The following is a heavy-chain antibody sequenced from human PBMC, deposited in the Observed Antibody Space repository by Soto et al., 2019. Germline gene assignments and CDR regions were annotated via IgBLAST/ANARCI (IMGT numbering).Heavy chain of an antibody. V-gene: IGHV1-3*01. CDR3: ARGLPLAADY. J-gene: IGHJ4*02. CDR1: GGTFSSYA. CDR2: INAGNGNT. Sequence: ASVKVSCKASGGTFSSYAISWVRQAPGQRLEWMGWINAGNGNTKYSQKFQGRVTITRDTSASTAYMELSSLRSEDTAVYYCARGLPLAADYWGQGTLVTVSS.